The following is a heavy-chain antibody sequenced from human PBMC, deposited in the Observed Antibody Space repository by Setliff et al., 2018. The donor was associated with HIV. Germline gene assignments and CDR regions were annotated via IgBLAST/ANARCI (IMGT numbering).Heavy chain of an antibody. Sequence: SETLSLTCTVSGDSISTSSWNWIRQPPGKGLEWIGYIYTSGSTNYNPALKSRVTISADSSKHQFSLNLNSVTAADTAVYYCARRAVQDGSITSSNWFDPWGQGILVTVSS. D-gene: IGHD2-2*01. CDR3: ARRAVQDGSITSSNWFDP. V-gene: IGHV4-4*09. CDR1: GDSISTSS. CDR2: IYTSGST. J-gene: IGHJ5*02.